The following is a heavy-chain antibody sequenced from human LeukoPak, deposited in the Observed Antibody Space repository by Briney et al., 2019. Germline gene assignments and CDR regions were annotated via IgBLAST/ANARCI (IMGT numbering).Heavy chain of an antibody. V-gene: IGHV5-51*01. CDR3: ARQLDYYGMDV. D-gene: IGHD1-1*01. J-gene: IGHJ6*02. CDR1: GYSFTSNW. Sequence: GESLKISCKASGYSFTSNWIGWVRQMPRPRLEGMGIIYPGYYDTRSSQSFHRQVTLSADKSIGPAYLQWSSLKASDTAMYYCARQLDYYGMDVWGQGTTVTVCS. CDR2: IYPGYYDT.